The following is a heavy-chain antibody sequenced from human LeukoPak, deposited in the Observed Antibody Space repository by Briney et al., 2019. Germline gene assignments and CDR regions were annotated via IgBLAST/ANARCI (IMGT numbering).Heavy chain of an antibody. V-gene: IGHV4-59*01. CDR2: IYYSGST. CDR1: GGSIRNYY. Sequence: PSETLSLTCTVSGGSIRNYYWSWIRQPPGKGLEWIGYIYYSGSTNYNPSLKSRVTISVDTSKNQFSLKLSSVTAADTAVYYCARGWKYRNGYTVTELGSGYFDYWGQGTLVTVSS. D-gene: IGHD5-18*01. J-gene: IGHJ4*02. CDR3: ARGWKYRNGYTVTELGSGYFDY.